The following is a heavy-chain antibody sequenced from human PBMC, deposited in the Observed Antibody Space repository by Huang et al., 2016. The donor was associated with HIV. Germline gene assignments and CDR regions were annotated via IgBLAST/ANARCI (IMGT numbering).Heavy chain of an antibody. CDR1: GGSVNSGYYY. CDR2: VFYGWTT. J-gene: IGHJ3*01. Sequence: QLQLQESGPGLVRPSETLSLTCSVSGGSVNSGYYYWGWIRQPPGKGLEWIAGVFYGWTTFYMPSLNSLGSMSVDTSKKRFSLNLSSVTAADTAVYFCARLPFDYVWGTQRQTALDELDVWGQGTMVTVSS. V-gene: IGHV4-39*01. D-gene: IGHD3-16*01. CDR3: ARLPFDYVWGTQRQTALDELDV.